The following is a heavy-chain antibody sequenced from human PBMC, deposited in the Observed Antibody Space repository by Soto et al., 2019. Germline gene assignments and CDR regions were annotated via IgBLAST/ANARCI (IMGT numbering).Heavy chain of an antibody. Sequence: GASVKVSCKASGYTFTGYYMHWVRQAPGQGLEWMGWINPNSGGTNYAQKFQGWVTMTRDTSISTAYMELSRLRSDDTAVYYCARGTKYYYDSSGYYSDYWGQGTLVTVSS. V-gene: IGHV1-2*04. D-gene: IGHD3-22*01. CDR1: GYTFTGYY. CDR2: INPNSGGT. CDR3: ARGTKYYYDSSGYYSDY. J-gene: IGHJ4*02.